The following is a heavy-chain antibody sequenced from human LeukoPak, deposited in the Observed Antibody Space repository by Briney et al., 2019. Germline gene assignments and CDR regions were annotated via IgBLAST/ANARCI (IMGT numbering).Heavy chain of an antibody. Sequence: GGSLTLSCAASGFTFSSYAMSWVRQAPGKGLEWVSAISGSGGSTYYADSVKGRFTISRDNSKNTLYLQMNSLRAEATAVYYCAKSIGMLAVGPFDYWGQGTLVTVSS. CDR3: AKSIGMLAVGPFDY. D-gene: IGHD2-8*01. V-gene: IGHV3-23*01. J-gene: IGHJ4*02. CDR2: ISGSGGST. CDR1: GFTFSSYA.